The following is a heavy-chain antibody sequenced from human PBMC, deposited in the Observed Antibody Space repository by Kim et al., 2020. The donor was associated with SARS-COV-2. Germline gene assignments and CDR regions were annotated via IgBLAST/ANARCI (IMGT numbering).Heavy chain of an antibody. CDR2: ISAYNGNT. D-gene: IGHD5-12*01. CDR3: AVDIVATILRNAFDI. J-gene: IGHJ3*02. V-gene: IGHV1-18*01. CDR1: GYTFTSYG. Sequence: ASVKVSCKASGYTFTSYGISWVRQAPGQGLEWMGWISAYNGNTNYAQKLQGRVTMTTDTSTSTAYMELRSLRSDDTAVYYCAVDIVATILRNAFDIWGQGTMVTVSS.